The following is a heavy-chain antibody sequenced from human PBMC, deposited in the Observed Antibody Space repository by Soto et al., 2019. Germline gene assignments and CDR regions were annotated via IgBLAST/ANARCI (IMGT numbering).Heavy chain of an antibody. CDR3: ARGESQQQRDY. J-gene: IGHJ4*02. Sequence: QVQLQESGPGLVKPSGTLSLTCAVSGDSISSDKWWSVVRQAPGKGLEWIGEIHHGGNSKYTPSLKSRVIISVDRSKNQFSLNLTSVTDADTAVYYCARGESQQQRDYWGQGTLVTVSS. CDR1: GDSISSDKW. CDR2: IHHGGNS. D-gene: IGHD6-25*01. V-gene: IGHV4-4*02.